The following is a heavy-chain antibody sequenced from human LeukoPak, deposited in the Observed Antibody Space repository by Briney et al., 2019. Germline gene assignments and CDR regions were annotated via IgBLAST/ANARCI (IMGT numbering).Heavy chain of an antibody. V-gene: IGHV3-30*03. Sequence: GRSLRRSCAASGFTFSSYGMHWVRQAPGKGLEWVAVISYDGSNKYYADSVKGRFTISRDNAKNSLYLQMNSLRAEDTAVYYCARDCSSTSCYNYFDYWGQGTLVTVSS. J-gene: IGHJ4*02. CDR2: ISYDGSNK. CDR3: ARDCSSTSCYNYFDY. D-gene: IGHD2-2*01. CDR1: GFTFSSYG.